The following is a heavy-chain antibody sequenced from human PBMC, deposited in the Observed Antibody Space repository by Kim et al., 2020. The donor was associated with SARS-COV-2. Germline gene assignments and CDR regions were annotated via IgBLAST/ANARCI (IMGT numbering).Heavy chain of an antibody. CDR1: GFTFSSSS. J-gene: IGHJ4*02. Sequence: GGSLRLSCAASGFTFSSSSMNWVRQAPGKGLEWLSYISSNGSTIYYADSVKGRFTISRDNSKSSLYLQMSSLRDEDTAVYYCARDKDEAVGANRVYWGQGSLLTLS. V-gene: IGHV3-48*02. CDR3: ARDKDEAVGANRVY. D-gene: IGHD5-12*01. CDR2: ISSNGSTI.